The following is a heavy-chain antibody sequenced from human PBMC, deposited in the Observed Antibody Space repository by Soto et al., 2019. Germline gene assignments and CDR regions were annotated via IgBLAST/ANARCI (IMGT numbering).Heavy chain of an antibody. CDR3: ASGGWGSSWYEGGSRIDY. J-gene: IGHJ4*02. V-gene: IGHV3-13*01. CDR2: IGAAGDT. D-gene: IGHD6-13*01. CDR1: GFTFSNYD. Sequence: EVQLVESGGGLVQPGGSLRLSCAASGFTFSNYDMHWVRQVTGKGLEWVSAIGAAGDTYYPDSVKGRFTISRENAKNSLYLQMNSLRAEDTAVYYCASGGWGSSWYEGGSRIDYWGQGARVTVSS.